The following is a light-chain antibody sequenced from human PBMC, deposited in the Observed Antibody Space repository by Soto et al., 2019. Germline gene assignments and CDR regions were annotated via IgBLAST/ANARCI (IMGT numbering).Light chain of an antibody. Sequence: QSVLTQPASVSGSPGQPITNSCTGTSSDVDAYYSHPRHKHHPGTAPQLIISGVTNRPSGVSHRLSGSKSGNTASLTISGLQAEAEADYHCSSYTGGSTHYVFGTGTKVTVL. J-gene: IGLJ1*01. CDR3: SSYTGGSTHYV. CDR2: GVT. CDR1: SSDVDAYYS. V-gene: IGLV2-14*01.